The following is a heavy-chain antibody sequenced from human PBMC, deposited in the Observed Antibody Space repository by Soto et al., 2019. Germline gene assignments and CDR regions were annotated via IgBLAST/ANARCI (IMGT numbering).Heavy chain of an antibody. D-gene: IGHD6-6*01. J-gene: IGHJ5*02. CDR1: GGSISSGDYY. CDR3: ARERPDGARLDP. Sequence: QVQLQESGPGLVKPSQTLSLTCTVSGGSISSGDYYWSWIRQPPGKGLEWIGYIYYSGSAYYNPSLKIRVTISVDTSMNPFSLKLISVTAADTAVYYCARERPDGARLDPWGQGTLGTVSS. CDR2: IYYSGSA. V-gene: IGHV4-30-4*01.